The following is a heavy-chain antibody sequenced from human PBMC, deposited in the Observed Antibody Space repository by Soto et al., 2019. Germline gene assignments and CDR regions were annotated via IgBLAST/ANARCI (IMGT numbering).Heavy chain of an antibody. Sequence: SVKVSCKASGGTFSSYAISWVRQAPGQGLEWMGGIIPIFGTANYAQKFQGRVTITADKSTSTAYMELSSLRSEDTAVHYCAREKKYYYDSSGSPGAFDIWGQGTMVTVSS. D-gene: IGHD3-22*01. V-gene: IGHV1-69*06. J-gene: IGHJ3*02. CDR3: AREKKYYYDSSGSPGAFDI. CDR1: GGTFSSYA. CDR2: IIPIFGTA.